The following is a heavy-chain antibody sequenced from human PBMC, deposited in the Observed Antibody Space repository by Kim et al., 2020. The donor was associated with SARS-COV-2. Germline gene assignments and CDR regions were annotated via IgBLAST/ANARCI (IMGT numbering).Heavy chain of an antibody. Sequence: GGSLRLSCAASGFTFSSYCMNWVRQAPGKGLEWVSYISSSRSTIYYADSVKGRFTISRDNAKNSLYLQMNSLRDEDTAVYYCARDLFSMAWNYPYFDYWGQGTLVTVSS. CDR3: ARDLFSMAWNYPYFDY. V-gene: IGHV3-48*02. D-gene: IGHD1-7*01. J-gene: IGHJ4*02. CDR1: GFTFSSYC. CDR2: ISSSRSTI.